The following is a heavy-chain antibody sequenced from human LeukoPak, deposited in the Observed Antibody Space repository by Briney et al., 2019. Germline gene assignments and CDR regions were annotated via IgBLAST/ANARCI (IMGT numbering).Heavy chain of an antibody. CDR2: IYHSGST. V-gene: IGHV4-34*01. CDR3: ARGAPKLRYDFWSGYRSDYYYYYMDV. D-gene: IGHD3-3*01. CDR1: GGSYSGYY. Sequence: SETVSLTCAVYGGSYSGYYWSWIRQPPGKALEWIGEIYHSGSTNYNPSLESRVAISVDTSKNQFSLKLSAVTDADTAVYYCARGAPKLRYDFWSGYRSDYYYYYMDVWGKGTTVTVSS. J-gene: IGHJ6*03.